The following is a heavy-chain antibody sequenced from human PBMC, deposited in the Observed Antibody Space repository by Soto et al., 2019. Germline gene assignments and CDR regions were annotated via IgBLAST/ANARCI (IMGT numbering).Heavy chain of an antibody. CDR2: IYHSGST. CDR3: ARTEAGTFDP. D-gene: IGHD1-7*01. V-gene: IGHV4-30-2*01. J-gene: IGHJ5*02. Sequence: QLQLQESGSGLVKPSQTLSLTCAVSGGSISSGGYSWSWIRQPPGKGLAWIGYIYHSGSTYYNPSLKSRVTISVDRSKNQSCRKLSSVTAADTAVYYCARTEAGTFDPWGQGTLVTVSS. CDR1: GGSISSGGYS.